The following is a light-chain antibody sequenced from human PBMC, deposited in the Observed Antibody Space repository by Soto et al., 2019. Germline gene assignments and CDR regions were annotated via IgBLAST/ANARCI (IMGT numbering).Light chain of an antibody. CDR2: AAS. CDR1: QGIRND. CDR3: LQYNTYPWT. J-gene: IGKJ1*01. V-gene: IGKV1-17*01. Sequence: DIQMTQSPSSLSASVGDRVTITCRASQGIRNDLDWYQQKPAKAPERLIYAASSLQSRVTSRFSGSVSATEFPLTSSSQPAEDFATYYCLQYNTYPWTFGKGTKVEIK.